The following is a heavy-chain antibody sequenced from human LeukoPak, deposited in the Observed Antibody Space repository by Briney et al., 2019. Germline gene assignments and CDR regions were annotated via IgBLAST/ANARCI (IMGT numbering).Heavy chain of an antibody. V-gene: IGHV4-39*07. CDR3: ARGGHTAMVRDY. D-gene: IGHD5-18*01. J-gene: IGHJ4*02. CDR2: IYHSGST. CDR1: GGSISSSSYY. Sequence: SETLSLTCTVSGGSISSSSYYWGWIRQPPGKGLEWIGSIYHSGSTYYNPSLKSRVTISVDTSKNQFSLKLSSVTAADTAVYYCARGGHTAMVRDYWGQGTLVTVSS.